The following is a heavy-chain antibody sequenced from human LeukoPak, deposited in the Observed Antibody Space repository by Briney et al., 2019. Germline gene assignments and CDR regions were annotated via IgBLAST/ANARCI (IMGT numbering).Heavy chain of an antibody. Sequence: SETLSLTCAVSGYSISSGYYWGWIRQPPGKGLEWIGSIYHSGSTYYNPSLKRRVTISVDTSKDQFSLKLSPVTAADTAVYYCGRREQAFDIWGQGTMVTVSS. D-gene: IGHD1-26*01. V-gene: IGHV4-38-2*01. J-gene: IGHJ3*02. CDR3: GRREQAFDI. CDR2: IYHSGST. CDR1: GYSISSGYY.